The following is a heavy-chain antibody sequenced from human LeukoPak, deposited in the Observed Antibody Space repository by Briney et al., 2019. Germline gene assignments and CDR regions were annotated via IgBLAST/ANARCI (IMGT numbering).Heavy chain of an antibody. V-gene: IGHV4-30-4*01. CDR2: MYYSGTA. J-gene: IGHJ6*04. D-gene: IGHD5-12*01. Sequence: PSETLSLTCSVSGGSISSGDYYWSWIRQPPGKGLEWIGYMYYSGTADYNPSLKSRVIMSVDTSKNQFSLKLTSVTAADTAVYYCARGGYDYYYYGMDVWGKGTTVTVSS. CDR3: ARGGYDYYYYGMDV. CDR1: GGSISSGDYY.